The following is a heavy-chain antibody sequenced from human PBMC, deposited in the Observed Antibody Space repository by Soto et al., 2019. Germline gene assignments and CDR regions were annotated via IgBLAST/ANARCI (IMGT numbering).Heavy chain of an antibody. J-gene: IGHJ4*02. Sequence: SETLSLTCSVSGGSVSSGSYFWSWIRQSPGKGLEWIGYIYYNGIARYSPSLRSRVTISAVTSKNQFSLKLTSVTAADTAVYYCARFGGYSYGRLFDYWGQGTLVTVSS. CDR3: ARFGGYSYGRLFDY. CDR1: GGSVSSGSYF. CDR2: IYYNGIA. D-gene: IGHD5-18*01. V-gene: IGHV4-61*01.